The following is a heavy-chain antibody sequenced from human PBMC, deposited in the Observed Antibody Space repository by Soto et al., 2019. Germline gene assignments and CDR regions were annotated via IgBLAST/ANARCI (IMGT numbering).Heavy chain of an antibody. Sequence: PGGSLRLSCAASGFTFSDYHMHWVRQAPGKGLVWVSRINDYGTTINYAESVEGRFIISRDDAKSEVYLQMNNLRAEDSAVYYCARGGLEPFDYWGQGALVTVS. CDR3: ARGGLEPFDY. J-gene: IGHJ4*02. V-gene: IGHV3-74*01. CDR2: INDYGTTI. CDR1: GFTFSDYH. D-gene: IGHD1-1*01.